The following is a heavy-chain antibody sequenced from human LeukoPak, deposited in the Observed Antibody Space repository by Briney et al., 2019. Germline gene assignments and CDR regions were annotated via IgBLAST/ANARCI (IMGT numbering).Heavy chain of an antibody. Sequence: GGSLRLSCAASAFTFSDNAMSWVRQAPGKGLVWVSAMSANSDFTYYAESVKGRFTISRDNSKNTLYLQMNRLISEDTAIYYCAKGRNSYYDSGSYDDFRGQGTLVTVSS. J-gene: IGHJ4*02. D-gene: IGHD3-10*01. V-gene: IGHV3-23*01. CDR2: MSANSDFT. CDR1: AFTFSDNA. CDR3: AKGRNSYYDSGSYDDF.